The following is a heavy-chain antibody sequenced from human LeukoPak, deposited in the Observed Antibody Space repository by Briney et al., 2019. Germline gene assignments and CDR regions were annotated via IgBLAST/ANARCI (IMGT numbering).Heavy chain of an antibody. Sequence: SVTVSCKASGGTFSSYAISWVRQAPGQGLECMGGIIPIFGTANYAQKFQGRVTITADESTSTAYMELSSLRSEDTAVYYCATGGYSYAYFDYWGQGTLVTVSS. CDR3: ATGGYSYAYFDY. J-gene: IGHJ4*02. CDR2: IIPIFGTA. D-gene: IGHD5-18*01. CDR1: GGTFSSYA. V-gene: IGHV1-69*13.